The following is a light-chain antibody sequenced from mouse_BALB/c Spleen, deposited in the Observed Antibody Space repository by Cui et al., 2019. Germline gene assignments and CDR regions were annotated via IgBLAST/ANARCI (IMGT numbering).Light chain of an antibody. Sequence: QIVLTQSPAIMSASSGEEITITCSASSSVSYMHWYQQKPGTSPKLLIYDTSNLASGVPVRFSGSGSGTSYSLTISRMEAEDAATYYCQQWSSYPRTFGGGTKLEIK. CDR3: QQWSSYPRT. CDR1: SSVSY. V-gene: IGKV4-55*01. J-gene: IGKJ1*01. CDR2: DTS.